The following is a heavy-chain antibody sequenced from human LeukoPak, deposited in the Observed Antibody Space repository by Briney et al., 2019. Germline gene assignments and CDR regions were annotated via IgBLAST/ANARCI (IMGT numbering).Heavy chain of an antibody. CDR3: ARDLPDVLRYFDWLLVTGVDYYGMDV. V-gene: IGHV1-18*01. CDR2: IIAYNGNT. J-gene: IGHJ6*02. CDR1: GYTFTSYG. D-gene: IGHD3-9*01. Sequence: ASVTVSFKASGYTFTSYGISWVRQAPGQGLEWMGWIIAYNGNTNYAQKLQGRVTMTTDTSTSTAYMELRSLRSDDTAVYYCARDLPDVLRYFDWLLVTGVDYYGMDVWGQGTTVTVSS.